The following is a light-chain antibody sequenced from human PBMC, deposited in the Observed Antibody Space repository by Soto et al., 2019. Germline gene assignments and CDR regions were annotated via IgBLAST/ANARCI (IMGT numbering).Light chain of an antibody. V-gene: IGKV1D-8*01. CDR3: QQYYSFPLT. CDR2: AAS. Sequence: IQMTQSPSSLSASVGDRVTIACRASQSISSYLAWYQQKPGKAPELLIYAASTLQSGVPSRFSGSGSGTDFTLTISCLQSEDFATYYCQQYYSFPLTFGGGTKVDIK. CDR1: QSISSY. J-gene: IGKJ4*01.